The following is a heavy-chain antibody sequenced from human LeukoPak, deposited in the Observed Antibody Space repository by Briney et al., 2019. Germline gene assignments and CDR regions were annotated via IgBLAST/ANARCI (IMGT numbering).Heavy chain of an antibody. V-gene: IGHV3-23*01. Sequence: PGGSLRLSCAASGFTFSSYGIHWVRQAPGKGLEWVSAISGSGGSTYYVDSVNGRFTIFRDNPENTLYLQMNSLRAEDTAVYYCAKEGELELPPAWIDYWGQGTRVTVSS. CDR1: GFTFSSYG. CDR3: AKEGELELPPAWIDY. CDR2: ISGSGGST. D-gene: IGHD1-7*01. J-gene: IGHJ4*02.